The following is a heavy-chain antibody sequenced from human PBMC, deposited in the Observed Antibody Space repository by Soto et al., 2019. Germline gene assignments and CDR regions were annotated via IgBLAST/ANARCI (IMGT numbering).Heavy chain of an antibody. Sequence: GASVKVSCKASRYTFTNYAIHWVRQAPGQRLEWMGWINTGNGNTKYSQKFQGRVTITRDTSASTAYMELSSLRSEDTAMYYRAREYTPSITTIVGSDWFDPWGQGTLVTVSS. CDR3: AREYTPSITTIVGSDWFDP. D-gene: IGHD3-22*01. J-gene: IGHJ5*02. CDR1: RYTFTNYA. V-gene: IGHV1-3*04. CDR2: INTGNGNT.